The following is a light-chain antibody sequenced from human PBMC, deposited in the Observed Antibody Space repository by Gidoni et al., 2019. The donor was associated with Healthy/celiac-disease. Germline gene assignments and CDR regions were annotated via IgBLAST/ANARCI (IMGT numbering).Light chain of an antibody. CDR1: SSNVGGYNS. J-gene: IGLJ1*01. CDR2: DVS. V-gene: IGLV2-14*03. CDR3: SSYTTSSTQV. Sequence: QSALTQPASVSASPGQSITISCTGASSNVGGYNSVSWYQQHPGNAPKLIIYDVSNRSSGVSNRFSGSTSGNTASLTISGLQAEDEGYYYCSSYTTSSTQVFGTGTKVTVL.